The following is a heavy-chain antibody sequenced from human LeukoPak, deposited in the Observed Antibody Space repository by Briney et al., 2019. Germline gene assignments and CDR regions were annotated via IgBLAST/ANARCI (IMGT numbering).Heavy chain of an antibody. J-gene: IGHJ4*02. Sequence: GESLKISCKGSGYSFTSYWIGWVRQMPGKGLEWMGIIYPGDSDTRYSPSFQGQVTISADKSISTAYLQWSSLKASDTAMYYCARQYDYWSGYPELYFDYWGQGTLVTVSS. CDR2: IYPGDSDT. CDR3: ARQYDYWSGYPELYFDY. V-gene: IGHV5-51*01. CDR1: GYSFTSYW. D-gene: IGHD3-3*01.